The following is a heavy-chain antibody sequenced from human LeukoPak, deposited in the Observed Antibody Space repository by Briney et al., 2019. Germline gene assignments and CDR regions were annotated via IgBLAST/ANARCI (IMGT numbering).Heavy chain of an antibody. CDR3: AIEGDFWTGFPGWIGP. CDR2: IRQDGKEI. V-gene: IGHV3-7*01. Sequence: QPGGSLRLSCEASGISLSNYWLTWVRQAPGKGLEWVANIRQDGKEIYYVDSAKGRFTISRDDAKNSVFLEMNGLRVEDTAIYYCAIEGDFWTGFPGWIGPWGQGSQVTVSS. D-gene: IGHD3/OR15-3a*01. J-gene: IGHJ5*02. CDR1: GISLSNYW.